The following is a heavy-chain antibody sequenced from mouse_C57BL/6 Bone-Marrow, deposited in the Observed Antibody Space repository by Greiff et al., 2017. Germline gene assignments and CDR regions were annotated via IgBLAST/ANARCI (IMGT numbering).Heavy chain of an antibody. V-gene: IGHV14-4*01. CDR3: TTDGFYYAMDY. J-gene: IGHJ4*01. CDR1: GFNIKDDY. Sequence: VQLQQSGAELVRPGASVKLSCTASGFNIKDDYMHWVKQRPEQGLEWIGWIDPENGDTEYASKFQGKATITAATSSNTAYLQLSSLTSEDTAVYYCTTDGFYYAMDYWGQGTSVTVSS. CDR2: IDPENGDT.